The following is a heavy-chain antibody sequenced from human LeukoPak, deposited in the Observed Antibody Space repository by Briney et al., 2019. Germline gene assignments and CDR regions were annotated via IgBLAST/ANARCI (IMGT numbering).Heavy chain of an antibody. D-gene: IGHD2-2*01. CDR2: IIPIFGTA. J-gene: IGHJ3*02. V-gene: IGHV1-69*13. CDR3: ARDPGGYCSSTSCYAASGDAFDI. Sequence: ASVKVSCKASGYTFTSYYMHWVRQAPGQGLEWMGGIIPIFGTANYAQKFQGRVTITADESTSTAYMELSSLRSEDTAVYYCARDPGGYCSSTSCYAASGDAFDIWGQGTMVTVSS. CDR1: GYTFTSYY.